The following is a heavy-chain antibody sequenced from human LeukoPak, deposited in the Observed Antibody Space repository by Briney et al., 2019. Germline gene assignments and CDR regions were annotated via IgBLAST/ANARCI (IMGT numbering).Heavy chain of an antibody. CDR3: ARESGAYSSSWDFDY. CDR2: IIPIFGTA. Sequence: SVKVSCKASGGTFSSYAISWVRQAPGQGLEWMGGIIPIFGTANYAQKFQGRVTVTADESTSTAYMELSSLRSEDTAVYYCARESGAYSSSWDFDYWGQGTLVTVSS. D-gene: IGHD6-13*01. J-gene: IGHJ4*02. V-gene: IGHV1-69*01. CDR1: GGTFSSYA.